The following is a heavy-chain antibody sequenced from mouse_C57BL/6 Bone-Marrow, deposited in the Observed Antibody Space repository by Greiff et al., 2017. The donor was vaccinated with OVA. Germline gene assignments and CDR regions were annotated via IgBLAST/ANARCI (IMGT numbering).Heavy chain of an antibody. CDR1: GYTFTSYW. D-gene: IGHD1-1*01. V-gene: IGHV1-72*01. J-gene: IGHJ3*01. CDR2: IDPNSGGT. Sequence: VQLQQPGAELVKPGASVKLSCKASGYTFTSYWMHWVKQRPGRGLEWIGRIDPNSGGTKYNEKFKGKATLTVDKPSSPAYMQLSSLTSEDSAVYYCARSGLLRGFAYWGQGTLVTVSA. CDR3: ARSGLLRGFAY.